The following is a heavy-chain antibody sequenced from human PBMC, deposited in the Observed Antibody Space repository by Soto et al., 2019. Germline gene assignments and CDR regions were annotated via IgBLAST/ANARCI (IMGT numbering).Heavy chain of an antibody. V-gene: IGHV3-23*01. CDR3: AKDRRSYADYYYGMVV. CDR2: ISGSGGST. J-gene: IGHJ6*02. CDR1: GFTFSSYA. Sequence: GGSLRLSCAASGFTFSSYAMSWVRQAPGKGLEWVSAISGSGGSTYYADSVKGRFTISRDNSKNTLYLQMNSLRAEDTAVYYCAKDRRSYADYYYGMVVWGQGTTVTVSS. D-gene: IGHD1-26*01.